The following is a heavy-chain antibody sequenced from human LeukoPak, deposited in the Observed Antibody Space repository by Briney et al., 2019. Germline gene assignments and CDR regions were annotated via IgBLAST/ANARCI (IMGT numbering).Heavy chain of an antibody. Sequence: SETLSLTCTVSGGSISSYYWSWIRQPPGKGLEWIGYIYYRGSTNYNPSLKSRVTISVDTSRNQFSLKLSSVTAADTAVYYCATATGILTGYGAFDIWGQGTMVTVSS. CDR1: GGSISSYY. CDR2: IYYRGST. J-gene: IGHJ3*02. V-gene: IGHV4-59*08. D-gene: IGHD3-9*01. CDR3: ATATGILTGYGAFDI.